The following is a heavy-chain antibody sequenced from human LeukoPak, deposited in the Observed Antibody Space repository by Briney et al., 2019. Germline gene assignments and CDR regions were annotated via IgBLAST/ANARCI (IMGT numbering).Heavy chain of an antibody. V-gene: IGHV4-59*12. CDR1: GGSISSYY. CDR3: ARLGSSGYYGYYYYYMDV. Sequence: SETLSLTCTVSGGSISSYYWSWIRQPPGKGLEWIGYIYYSGSTNYNPSLKSRVTISVDTSKNQFSLKLSSVTAADTAVYYCARLGSSGYYGYYYYYMDVWGKGTTVTISS. D-gene: IGHD3-22*01. J-gene: IGHJ6*03. CDR2: IYYSGST.